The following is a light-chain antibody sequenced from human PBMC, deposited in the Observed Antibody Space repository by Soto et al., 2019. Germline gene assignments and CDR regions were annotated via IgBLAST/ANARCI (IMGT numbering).Light chain of an antibody. CDR2: WAS. J-gene: IGKJ1*01. CDR1: QSVLYISSNNNY. CDR3: HQYYSTPWT. Sequence: DIVMTQSPDSLAVSLGERATINCKSSQSVLYISSNNNYLAWYQQKPGQPPKLLIYWASTRESGVPDRFSGSGSGTDFTLTISGLQAEDVAVYYWHQYYSTPWTFGQGTKVEIK. V-gene: IGKV4-1*01.